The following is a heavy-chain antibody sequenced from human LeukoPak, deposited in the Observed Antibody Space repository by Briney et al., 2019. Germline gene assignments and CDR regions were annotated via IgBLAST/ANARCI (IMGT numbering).Heavy chain of an antibody. CDR3: AREVMYYDFWTWFDP. Sequence: PSETLSLTCTVSGASIRSSYWIWIRQSVGKGLEWIGRISTSGRTDYNPSLKSRVAMSVDKSKNQFSLELTSVTAADTAVYYCAREVMYYDFWTWFDPWGRGTLVTVSS. J-gene: IGHJ5*02. CDR2: ISTSGRT. V-gene: IGHV4-4*07. CDR1: GASIRSSY. D-gene: IGHD3-3*01.